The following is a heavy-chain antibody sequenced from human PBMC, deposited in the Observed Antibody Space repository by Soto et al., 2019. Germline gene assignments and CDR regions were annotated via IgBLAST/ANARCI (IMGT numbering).Heavy chain of an antibody. J-gene: IGHJ4*02. CDR2: MNPNSGNT. CDR1: GYTFTSYD. CDR3: ARGRVGGGRTFDY. V-gene: IGHV1-8*01. Sequence: VQLVQSGAEVKKPGASVKVSCKASGYTFTSYDINWVRQATGQGLEWMGWMNPNSGNTGYAQKLQDRVIIPMDTSISTAYMELISLRSDDKAVYYCARGRVGGGRTFDYWGRGTLVTVSS. D-gene: IGHD3-16*01.